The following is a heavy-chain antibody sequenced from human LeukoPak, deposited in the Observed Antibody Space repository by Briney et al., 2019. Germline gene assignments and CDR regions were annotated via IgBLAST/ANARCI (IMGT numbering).Heavy chain of an antibody. CDR2: IYYSGST. CDR1: GGSISSYY. Sequence: SETLSLTCTVSGGSISSYYWSWIRQPPGKGLEWIGYIYYSGSTNYNPSLESRVTISVDTSKNQFSLKLSSVTAADTAVYYCASLGSGYSDYWGQGTLVTVSS. CDR3: ASLGSGYSDY. D-gene: IGHD3-3*01. V-gene: IGHV4-59*08. J-gene: IGHJ4*02.